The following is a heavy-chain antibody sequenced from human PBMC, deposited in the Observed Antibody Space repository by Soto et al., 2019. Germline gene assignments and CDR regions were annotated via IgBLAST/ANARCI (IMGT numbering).Heavy chain of an antibody. CDR3: ARDRPGQYYDFWSGEGDAFEI. CDR2: IYYSGST. J-gene: IGHJ3*02. D-gene: IGHD3-3*01. Sequence: PSETLSLTCTVSGGSISSYYWSWIRQPPGKGLKWIGYIYYSGSTNYNPSLKSRVTISVDTSKNQFSLKLSSVTAADTAVYYCARDRPGQYYDFWSGEGDAFEIWGQGTMVTVSS. CDR1: GGSISSYY. V-gene: IGHV4-59*01.